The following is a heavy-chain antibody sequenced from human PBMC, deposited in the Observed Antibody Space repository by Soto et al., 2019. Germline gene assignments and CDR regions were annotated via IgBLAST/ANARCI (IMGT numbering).Heavy chain of an antibody. J-gene: IGHJ4*02. V-gene: IGHV4-34*01. CDR2: INHSGST. CDR3: ARGGRQQLIPTPISYKIDY. CDR1: CGSFSGYY. D-gene: IGHD6-13*01. Sequence: SETLSLTCAFYCGSFSGYYWSWVRQPAGKVLEWIGEINHSGSTNYNPSLKSRVTISVDMSKNQFSLKLSSVTAADTAVYYCARGGRQQLIPTPISYKIDYWGQGTLVTVSS.